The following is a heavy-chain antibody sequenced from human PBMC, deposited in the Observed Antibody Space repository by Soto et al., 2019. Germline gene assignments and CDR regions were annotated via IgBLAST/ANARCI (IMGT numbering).Heavy chain of an antibody. D-gene: IGHD3-16*01. V-gene: IGHV4-39*01. Sequence: SETLSLTCTVSGGSISSSSYYWGWIRQPPGKGLEWIGSIYYSGSTYYNPSLKSRVTISVDTSKNQFSLKLSSVTAADTAVYYCARHGGRLGEYDYWGQGTLVTVSS. J-gene: IGHJ4*02. CDR3: ARHGGRLGEYDY. CDR2: IYYSGST. CDR1: GGSISSSSYY.